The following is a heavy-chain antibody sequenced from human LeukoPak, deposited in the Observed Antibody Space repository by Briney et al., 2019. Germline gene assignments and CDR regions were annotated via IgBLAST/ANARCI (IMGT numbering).Heavy chain of an antibody. D-gene: IGHD3-22*01. V-gene: IGHV3-48*04. CDR1: GFSFSSYW. CDR2: ISSSGSTI. J-gene: IGHJ4*02. CDR3: ARGREYYDSSGYYY. Sequence: PGGCLRLSCAASGFSFSSYWMSWVRQAPGKGLEWVSYISSSGSTIYYADSVKGRFTISRDNAKNSLYLQMNSLRAEDTAVYYCARGREYYDSSGYYYWGQGTLVTVSS.